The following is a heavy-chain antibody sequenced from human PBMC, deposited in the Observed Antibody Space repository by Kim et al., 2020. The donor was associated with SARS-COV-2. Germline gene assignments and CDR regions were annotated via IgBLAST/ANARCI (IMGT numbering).Heavy chain of an antibody. Sequence: SSPSLTSRVSMSLDTSRNQFSLKLTSVPAADTAVYYCARLPDIAGWPFDYWAQGTLVTVSS. CDR3: ARLPDIAGWPFDY. J-gene: IGHJ4*02. V-gene: IGHV4-59*08. D-gene: IGHD6-19*01.